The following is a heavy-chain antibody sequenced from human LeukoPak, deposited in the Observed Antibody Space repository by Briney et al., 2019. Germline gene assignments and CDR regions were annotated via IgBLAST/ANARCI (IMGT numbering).Heavy chain of an antibody. V-gene: IGHV4-59*08. CDR3: ARCGGDCYSDGYDI. CDR1: DGFITNYY. CDR2: VHYSGTT. J-gene: IGHJ3*02. D-gene: IGHD2-21*02. Sequence: SDTLSLTCTVSDGFITNYYWSWVRQPPGKGLEFIGYVHYSGTTNYNPSLRSRVTISIDTSKKQFSLKLSSVTAADTAVYYCARCGGDCYSDGYDIWGQGTMVTVSS.